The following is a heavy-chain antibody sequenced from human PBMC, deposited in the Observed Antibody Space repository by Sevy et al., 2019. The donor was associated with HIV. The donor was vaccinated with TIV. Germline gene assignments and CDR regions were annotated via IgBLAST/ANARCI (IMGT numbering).Heavy chain of an antibody. J-gene: IGHJ4*02. D-gene: IGHD3-16*01. CDR2: INTDGSST. Sequence: GGSLRLSCAASGFTFSGYWMHWVRQAPGKGLVWVSLINTDGSSTSYADSVKGRFTISRDNSKNTLYLQMNSLRAEDTAVYSCAKDGESYVWGSHYDYWGQGTLVTVSS. V-gene: IGHV3-74*01. CDR3: AKDGESYVWGSHYDY. CDR1: GFTFSGYW.